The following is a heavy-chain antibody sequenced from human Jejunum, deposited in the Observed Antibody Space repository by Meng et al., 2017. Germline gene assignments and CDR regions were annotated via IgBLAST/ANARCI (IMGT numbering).Heavy chain of an antibody. V-gene: IGHV1-2*02. Sequence: ASVKVSCKASGYTFTGYYMQWVRQAPGQGLEWMGWINPNSGGANYAQKFQGRVTMTRDTSISTAYMELSFLTSDDTAMYYCARDFMVNRGDKFDYWGQGTLVTVSS. J-gene: IGHJ4*02. CDR3: ARDFMVNRGDKFDY. D-gene: IGHD4/OR15-4a*01. CDR2: INPNSGGA. CDR1: GYTFTGYY.